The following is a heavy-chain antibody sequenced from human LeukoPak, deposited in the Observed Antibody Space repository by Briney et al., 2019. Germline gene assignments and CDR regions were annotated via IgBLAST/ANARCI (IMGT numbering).Heavy chain of an antibody. CDR3: ARQRIWASIFGVVGGNWFDP. Sequence: SETLSLTCTVSGGSISSSSYYWGWIRQPPGKGLEWIGSIYYSGSTYYNPSLKSRVTISVDTSKNQFSLKLSSVTAADTAVYYCARQRIWASIFGVVGGNWFDPWGQGTLVTVSS. V-gene: IGHV4-39*01. D-gene: IGHD3-3*01. CDR2: IYYSGST. J-gene: IGHJ5*02. CDR1: GGSISSSSYY.